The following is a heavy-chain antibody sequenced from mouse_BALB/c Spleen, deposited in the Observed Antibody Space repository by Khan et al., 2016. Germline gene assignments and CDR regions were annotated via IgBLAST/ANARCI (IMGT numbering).Heavy chain of an antibody. CDR2: INTYTGEP. CDR1: GYTFTNYG. CDR3: ARPGYGSSRGFAY. J-gene: IGHJ3*01. D-gene: IGHD1-1*01. Sequence: QIQLVQSGPELKKPGETVRISCKATGYTFTNYGMNWVKQAPGKGLKWMGWINTYTGEPTYADDFKGRFAFSLETSASTAYLQINNLKNEDTATYFYARPGYGSSRGFAYWGQGTLVTVSA. V-gene: IGHV9-3-1*01.